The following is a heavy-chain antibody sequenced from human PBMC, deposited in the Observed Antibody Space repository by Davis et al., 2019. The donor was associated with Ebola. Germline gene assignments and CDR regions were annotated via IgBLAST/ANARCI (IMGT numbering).Heavy chain of an antibody. CDR2: ISAYNGNT. Sequence: ASVKVSCKASGYTFTSYGISWVRQAPGQGLEWMGWISAYNGNTNYAQKLQGRVTMTRDTSTSTVYMELSSLRSEDTAVYYCARGGLYYDSSGAPYWGQGTLVTVSS. V-gene: IGHV1-18*01. D-gene: IGHD3-22*01. J-gene: IGHJ4*02. CDR1: GYTFTSYG. CDR3: ARGGLYYDSSGAPY.